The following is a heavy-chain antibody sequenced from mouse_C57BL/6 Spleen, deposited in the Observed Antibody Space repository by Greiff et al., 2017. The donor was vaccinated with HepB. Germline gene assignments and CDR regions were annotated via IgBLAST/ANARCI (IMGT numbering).Heavy chain of an antibody. CDR1: GYTFTSYW. V-gene: IGHV1-61*01. CDR2: IYPSDSET. J-gene: IGHJ2*01. D-gene: IGHD2-4*01. Sequence: QVQLQQPGAELVRPGSSVKLSCKASGYTFTSYWMDWVKQRPGQGLEWIGNIYPSDSETDYNQKFKDKATLTVDKSSSTAYMQLSSLTSEDSAVYYCARGSIYYDYLDYWGQGTALTVSS. CDR3: ARGSIYYDYLDY.